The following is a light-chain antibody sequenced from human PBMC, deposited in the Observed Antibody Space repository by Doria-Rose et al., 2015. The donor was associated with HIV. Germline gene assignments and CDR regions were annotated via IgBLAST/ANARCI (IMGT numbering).Light chain of an antibody. CDR3: QQSNSFPIT. Sequence: IQVTQSPSSVSASVGDRVTITCRASEAISSWLVWYQQKPGKAPKVLIYAASTLQSGVPSRFSGSGFGTDFTLTISNLQPEDFATYYCQQSNSFPITFGQGTRREIK. J-gene: IGKJ5*01. CDR1: EAISSW. CDR2: AAS. V-gene: IGKV1-12*01.